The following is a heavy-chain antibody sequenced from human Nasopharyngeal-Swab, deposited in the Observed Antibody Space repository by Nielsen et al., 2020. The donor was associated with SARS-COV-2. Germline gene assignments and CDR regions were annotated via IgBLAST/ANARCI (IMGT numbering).Heavy chain of an antibody. CDR2: IYHSGST. J-gene: IGHJ6*02. Sequence: VRQAPGKGLEWIGEIYHSGSTNYNPSLKSRVTISVDKSKNQFPLKLSSVTAADTAVYYCARDLNDCGGDCGGYDYYYYGMDVWGQGTTVTVSS. V-gene: IGHV4-4*02. CDR3: ARDLNDCGGDCGGYDYYYYGMDV. D-gene: IGHD2-21*02.